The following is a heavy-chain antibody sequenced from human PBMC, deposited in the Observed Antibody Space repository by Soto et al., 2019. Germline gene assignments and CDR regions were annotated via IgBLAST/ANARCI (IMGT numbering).Heavy chain of an antibody. CDR2: ISSSSSYI. CDR3: ARASPPVGDAFDI. Sequence: GSLGLSCAASGFTFSSYSMNGVRQAPGKGLEWVSSISSSSSYIYYADSVKGRFTISRDNAKNSLYLQMNSLRAEDTAVYYCARASPPVGDAFDIWGQGTMVTVSS. J-gene: IGHJ3*02. D-gene: IGHD1-26*01. V-gene: IGHV3-21*01. CDR1: GFTFSSYS.